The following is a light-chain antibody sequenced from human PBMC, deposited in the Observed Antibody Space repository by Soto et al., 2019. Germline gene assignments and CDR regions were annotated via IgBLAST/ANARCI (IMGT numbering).Light chain of an antibody. CDR1: QSVTSN. CDR3: QQYGSSGT. CDR2: SSS. V-gene: IGKV3-20*01. J-gene: IGKJ1*01. Sequence: VMTQSTATLSVSPGYRASLSFRASQSVTSNLAWYQHKPGQAPRLLIYSSSNRATGIPDRFSGSGSGTDFTLTISRLEPEDFAVYYCQQYGSSGTVGQGTKVDIK.